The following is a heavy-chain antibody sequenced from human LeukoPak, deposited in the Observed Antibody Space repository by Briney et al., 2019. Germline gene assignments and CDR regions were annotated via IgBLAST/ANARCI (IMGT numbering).Heavy chain of an antibody. CDR1: GFTFSSYS. CDR2: MSSSGSTM. CDR3: ARDLGFSY. Sequence: GGSLRLSXAASGFTFSSYSMNWVRQAPGKGVEWISYMSSSGSTMYYADSVKGRFTISRDNAKNSLYLQMNSLRAEDTAVYYCARDLGFSYWGQGTLVTVSS. J-gene: IGHJ4*02. V-gene: IGHV3-48*01.